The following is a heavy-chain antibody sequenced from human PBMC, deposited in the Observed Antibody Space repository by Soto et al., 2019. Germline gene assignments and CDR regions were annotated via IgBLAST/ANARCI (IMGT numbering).Heavy chain of an antibody. Sequence: GGSLRLACAASGFTFSSYWRSGARQAPGKGLEWVANIKQDGSEKYYVDSVKGRFTISRDNAKNSLYLQMNSLRAEDTAVYYCARDSVGGQRGSTRGVLGYWGQGTLVTVSS. CDR2: IKQDGSEK. V-gene: IGHV3-7*03. CDR1: GFTFSSYW. CDR3: ARDSVGGQRGSTRGVLGY. J-gene: IGHJ4*02. D-gene: IGHD3-16*01.